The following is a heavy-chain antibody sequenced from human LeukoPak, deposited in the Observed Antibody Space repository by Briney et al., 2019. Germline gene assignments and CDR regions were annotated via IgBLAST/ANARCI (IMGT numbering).Heavy chain of an antibody. Sequence: ASVKVSCKASGYTFTSYGISWVRQAPGQGLEWMGWISAYNGNTNYAQKLQGRVTMTTDTSTSTAYMELRSLRSDDTAVYYCVGDVRYYYGSGSYNGYYYGMDVWGKGTTVTVSS. D-gene: IGHD3-10*01. CDR2: ISAYNGNT. CDR3: VGDVRYYYGSGSYNGYYYGMDV. CDR1: GYTFTSYG. V-gene: IGHV1-18*04. J-gene: IGHJ6*04.